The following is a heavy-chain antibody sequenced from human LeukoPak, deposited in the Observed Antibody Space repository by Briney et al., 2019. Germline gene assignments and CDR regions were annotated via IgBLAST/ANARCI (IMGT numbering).Heavy chain of an antibody. CDR3: ARDRAMADY. D-gene: IGHD5-18*01. V-gene: IGHV1-3*04. CDR1: GYIFTSYP. Sequence: ASVKVSCKASGYIFTSYPIHWVRQAPGQRLEWMGWINTGNGNTKYSQRFEGRVTVTTNTSAAAAYMELSSLRSEDTAVYYCARDRAMADYWGQGTLVTVSS. J-gene: IGHJ4*02. CDR2: INTGNGNT.